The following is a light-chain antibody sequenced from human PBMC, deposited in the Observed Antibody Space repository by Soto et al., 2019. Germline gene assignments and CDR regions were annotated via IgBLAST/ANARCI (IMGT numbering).Light chain of an antibody. CDR2: TAS. V-gene: IGKV1-5*03. CDR1: ESIDDW. J-gene: IGKJ5*01. Sequence: DIQMTQSPSTLSASVGDRVTITCRASESIDDWLAWYQQKPGKAPKLLIYTASSLQSGVPSRFSGSGSGTDFTLTISSLQPDDFASYYCQQYHRYITFGPGTRLEIK. CDR3: QQYHRYIT.